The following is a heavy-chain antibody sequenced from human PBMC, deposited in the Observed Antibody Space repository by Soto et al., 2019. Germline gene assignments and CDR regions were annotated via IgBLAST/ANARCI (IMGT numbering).Heavy chain of an antibody. V-gene: IGHV3-66*01. J-gene: IGHJ4*02. D-gene: IGHD3-3*01. CDR1: GFTVSSNY. CDR3: ARDLVNYDLHSGYFDY. Sequence: GGSLRLSCAASGFTVSSNYMSWVRQAPGKGLEWVSVIYSGGSTYYADSVKGRFTISRDNSKNTLYLQMNSLRAEDTAVYYCARDLVNYDLHSGYFDYWGQGTLVTVSS. CDR2: IYSGGST.